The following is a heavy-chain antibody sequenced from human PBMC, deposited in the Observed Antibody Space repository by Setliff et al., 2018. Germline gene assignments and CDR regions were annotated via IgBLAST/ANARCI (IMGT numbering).Heavy chain of an antibody. V-gene: IGHV3-23*01. CDR2: ISGSGGST. CDR1: GFTFSNCA. D-gene: IGHD5-12*01. Sequence: GGSLRLSCAASGFTFSNCAMNWARQAPGKGLEWVSAISGSGGSTYYADSVKGRFTISRDNSKNTLYLQMNSLRAEDTAVYYCAKDVADGYNWDYWGQGTLVTVSS. J-gene: IGHJ4*02. CDR3: AKDVADGYNWDY.